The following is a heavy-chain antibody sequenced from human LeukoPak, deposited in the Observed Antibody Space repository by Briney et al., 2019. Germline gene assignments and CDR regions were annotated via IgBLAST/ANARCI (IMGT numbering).Heavy chain of an antibody. CDR1: GGSISSSSYY. J-gene: IGHJ4*02. V-gene: IGHV4-31*03. D-gene: IGHD3-10*01. CDR3: ARVAYGSGSYIDY. CDR2: IYYSGST. Sequence: SETLSLTCTVSGGSISSSSYYWGWIRQPPGKGLEWIGYIYYSGSTYYNPSLKSRVTISVDTSKNQFSLKLSSVTAADTAVYYCARVAYGSGSYIDYWGQGTLVTVSS.